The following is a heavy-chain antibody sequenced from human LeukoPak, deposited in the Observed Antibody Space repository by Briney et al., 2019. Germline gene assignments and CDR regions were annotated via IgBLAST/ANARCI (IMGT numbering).Heavy chain of an antibody. V-gene: IGHV3-7*01. CDR3: ASPDHYCSSGTCP. Sequence: GGSLRLSCAASGFSFSSYWMSWARKAPGRGLEGLANIRPDGSEQYYMDSVKGRFTISRDNVRNSLYLQMNSLRAQDTAVYYCASPDHYCSSGTCPWGQGTRVTVSS. D-gene: IGHD2-15*01. CDR2: IRPDGSEQ. CDR1: GFSFSSYW. J-gene: IGHJ5*02.